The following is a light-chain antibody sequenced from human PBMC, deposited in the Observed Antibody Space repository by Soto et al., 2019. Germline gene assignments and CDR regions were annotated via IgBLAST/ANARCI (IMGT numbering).Light chain of an antibody. J-gene: IGLJ1*01. CDR2: LEGSGSY. CDR1: GGHSTYT. CDR3: ETWDSHTYV. V-gene: IGLV4-60*03. Sequence: QLVLTQSSSASASLGSSVKLTCTLSGGHSTYTIAWHQQQPGKVPRYLMKLEGSGSYNKGSGVPDRFSGSSSGADRYLTISNLQSEDEADYYCETWDSHTYVFGTGTKLTVL.